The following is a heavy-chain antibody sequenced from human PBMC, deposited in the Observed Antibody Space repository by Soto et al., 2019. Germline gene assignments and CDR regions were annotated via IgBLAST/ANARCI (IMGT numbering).Heavy chain of an antibody. CDR1: GASISSYF. V-gene: IGHV4-4*07. D-gene: IGHD3-16*02. CDR3: ARGKLSDYLWGSYRDKFDS. CDR2: ISTSGTT. Sequence: SETPSLSCTVYGASISSYFCTWTRQPAGKGLDWIGRISTSGTTNYNPSLKSRVTMSVDTSKNHFSLNLSSVTAADTAVYYCARGKLSDYLWGSYRDKFDSCCQGPLV. J-gene: IGHJ4*02.